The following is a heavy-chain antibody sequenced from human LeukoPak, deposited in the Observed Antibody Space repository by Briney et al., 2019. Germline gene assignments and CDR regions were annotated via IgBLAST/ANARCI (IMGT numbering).Heavy chain of an antibody. J-gene: IGHJ3*02. CDR3: ASPGSDNSGGAFDI. Sequence: SETLSLTCAVYGGSFSGFYWSWIRQPPGKGLEWIGEINHSGSTNYNPSLKNRVTISVDTSKNQFSLKLRSVTAADTAVYYCASPGSDNSGGAFDIWGQGTMVTVSS. CDR1: GGSFSGFY. D-gene: IGHD3-10*01. CDR2: INHSGST. V-gene: IGHV4-34*01.